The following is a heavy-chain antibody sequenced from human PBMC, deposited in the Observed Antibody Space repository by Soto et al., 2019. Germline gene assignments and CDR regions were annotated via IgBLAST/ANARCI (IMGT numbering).Heavy chain of an antibody. D-gene: IGHD1-20*01. CDR2: IIPIFGTA. V-gene: IGHV1-69*13. CDR1: GGTFSSYA. J-gene: IGHJ6*03. Sequence: GASVKVSSKASGGTFSSYAISWVRQAPGQGLEWMGGIIPIFGTANYAQKFQGRVTITADESTSIAYLQMNSLKTEDTAVYYCTRAAYNWNYYYYMDVWGKETTVTVSS. CDR3: TRAAYNWNYYYYMDV.